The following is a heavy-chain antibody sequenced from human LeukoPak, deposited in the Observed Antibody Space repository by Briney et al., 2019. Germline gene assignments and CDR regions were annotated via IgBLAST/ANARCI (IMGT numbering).Heavy chain of an antibody. CDR2: INPNSGGT. J-gene: IGHJ5*02. V-gene: IGHV1-2*02. Sequence: ASVKVSCKASGYTFTGYYMHWVRQAPGQGLEWMGWINPNSGGTNYAQKFQGRVTMTRDASISTAYMELSRPRSDDTAVYYCARDSVVPAASPNWFDPWGQGTLVTVSS. CDR1: GYTFTGYY. D-gene: IGHD2-2*01. CDR3: ARDSVVPAASPNWFDP.